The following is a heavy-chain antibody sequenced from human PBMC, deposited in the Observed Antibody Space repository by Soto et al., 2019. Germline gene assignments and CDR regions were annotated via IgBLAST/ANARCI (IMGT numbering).Heavy chain of an antibody. D-gene: IGHD2-2*01. J-gene: IGHJ4*02. V-gene: IGHV3-66*01. CDR2: IYSGGST. Sequence: EVQLVESGGGLVQPGGSLRLSCAASGFTVSSNYMSWVRQAPGKGLEWVSVIYSGGSTYYADSVKGRFTISRDNAKNTQYLQMNSLRAEDTAVYYCKIDCSSTSCYVDYWGQGTLVTVSS. CDR1: GFTVSSNY. CDR3: KIDCSSTSCYVDY.